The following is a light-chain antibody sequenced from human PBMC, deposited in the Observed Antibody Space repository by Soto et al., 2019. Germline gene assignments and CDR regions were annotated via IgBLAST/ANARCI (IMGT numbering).Light chain of an antibody. CDR1: QSISTY. CDR3: QQGYSAPWT. CDR2: AAS. J-gene: IGKJ1*01. V-gene: IGKV1-39*01. Sequence: DIQMTQSPSSLSASLGDRVTMTCRASQSISTYLHWYQQTPGKPPELLIYAASNLQSGVPSRFSGGGSGRDFTLTISSLQPEDFATYYCQQGYSAPWTFGQGTKVDIK.